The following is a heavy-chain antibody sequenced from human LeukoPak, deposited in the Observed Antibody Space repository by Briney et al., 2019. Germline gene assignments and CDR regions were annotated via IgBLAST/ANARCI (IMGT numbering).Heavy chain of an antibody. Sequence: PSEILSLTCAVYGGSFSGYYWSWIRQPPGKGLEWIGEINHSGSTNYNPSLKSRVTISVDTSKNQFSLKLSSVTAADTAVYYCARFTLLGYCSSTSCPGAFDIWGQGTMVTVSS. V-gene: IGHV4-34*01. CDR1: GGSFSGYY. CDR3: ARFTLLGYCSSTSCPGAFDI. CDR2: INHSGST. J-gene: IGHJ3*02. D-gene: IGHD2-2*01.